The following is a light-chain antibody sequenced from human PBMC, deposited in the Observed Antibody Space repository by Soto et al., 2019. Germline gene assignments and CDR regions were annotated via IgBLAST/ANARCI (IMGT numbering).Light chain of an antibody. V-gene: IGKV1-39*01. Sequence: DIQMTQSPSSLSASVGDRVTITCRASQSISSYLNWYQQKPGKAPKLLIYAASSLQSGVPSRFSGSGSGTEFTLTISSLQPDDFATYYCQQYNSYSPATFGQGTKLEIE. CDR1: QSISSY. CDR3: QQYNSYSPAT. J-gene: IGKJ2*01. CDR2: AAS.